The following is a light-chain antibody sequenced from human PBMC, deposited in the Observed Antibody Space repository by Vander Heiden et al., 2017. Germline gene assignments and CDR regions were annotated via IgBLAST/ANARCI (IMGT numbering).Light chain of an antibody. Sequence: EIEMTQSPTSLSASVGDTVTITCRASHSITTYLNWYQQKAGKAPNLLIYGASSLQTGVPSRFSGSGYGTDFTLTISSLQPEDFATYYCQQTVITPPATFGQGTRLEIK. CDR3: QQTVITPPAT. CDR2: GAS. J-gene: IGKJ5*01. V-gene: IGKV1-39*01. CDR1: HSITTY.